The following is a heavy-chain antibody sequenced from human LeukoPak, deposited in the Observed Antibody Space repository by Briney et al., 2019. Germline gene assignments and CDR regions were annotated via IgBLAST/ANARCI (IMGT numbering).Heavy chain of an antibody. Sequence: GASVKVSCKASGYTFTSYDINWVRQATGQGLEWMGWMNPNSGNTGYAQKFQGRVTMTRNTSISTAYMELSSLRSEDTAVYYCARGPSNYRYSSSWPPNWFDPWGQGTLVTVSS. CDR3: ARGPSNYRYSSSWPPNWFDP. CDR2: MNPNSGNT. CDR1: GYTFTSYD. V-gene: IGHV1-8*01. D-gene: IGHD6-13*01. J-gene: IGHJ5*02.